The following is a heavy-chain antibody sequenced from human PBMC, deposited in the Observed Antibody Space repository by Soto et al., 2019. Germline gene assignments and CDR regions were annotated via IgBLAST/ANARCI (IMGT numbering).Heavy chain of an antibody. CDR2: ISAYNGNT. D-gene: IGHD6-19*01. Sequence: ASVKVSFKASGYPFTSYGISLVRQAPGQGLEWMGWISAYNGNTNYAQKLQGRVTMTTDTSTSTAYMELRSLRSDDTAVYYCARDRSRQWMVNYDYWGQGTMVTVSS. CDR1: GYPFTSYG. J-gene: IGHJ4*02. V-gene: IGHV1-18*04. CDR3: ARDRSRQWMVNYDY.